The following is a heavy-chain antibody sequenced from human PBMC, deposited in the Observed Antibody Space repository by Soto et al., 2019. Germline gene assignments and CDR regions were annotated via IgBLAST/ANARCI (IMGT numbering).Heavy chain of an antibody. D-gene: IGHD3-3*01. CDR2: IYHSGST. CDR3: ASSSGVVIEGGYYYYMDV. Sequence: SETLSLTCAVSSGSISSSNWWSWVRQPPGKGLEWIGEIYHSGSTNYNPSLKSRVTISVDKSKSQFSLKLSSVTAADTAVYYCASSSGVVIEGGYYYYMDVWGKGTAVTVSS. V-gene: IGHV4-4*02. CDR1: SGSISSSNW. J-gene: IGHJ6*03.